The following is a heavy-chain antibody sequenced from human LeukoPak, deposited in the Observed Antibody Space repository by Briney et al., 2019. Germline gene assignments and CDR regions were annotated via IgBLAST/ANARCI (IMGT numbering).Heavy chain of an antibody. CDR2: IYPGNSDT. J-gene: IGHJ4*02. CDR3: ASPRYSSDWYPEY. D-gene: IGHD6-19*01. CDR1: GYSFTNYW. Sequence: GESLKISCKGSGYSFTNYWIAWVRQMPGKGLEWMGIIYPGNSDTRYSPSFQGQVTISADKSISTAYLQWSSLKASDTAMIYCASPRYSSDWYPEYGGRETRFTFSS. V-gene: IGHV5-51*01.